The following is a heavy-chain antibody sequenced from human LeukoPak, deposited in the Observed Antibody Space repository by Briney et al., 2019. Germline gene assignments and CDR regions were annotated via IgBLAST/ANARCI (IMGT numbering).Heavy chain of an antibody. D-gene: IGHD1-1*01. Sequence: GGSLRPSCAASGFTVSSNYMSWVRQAPGKGLEWVSIIYSGGATYYADSVKGRFTISRDNSKNTLYLQMNSLRAEDTAVYYCAKEGGLERRRAFDIWGQGTMVTVSS. V-gene: IGHV3-53*01. CDR3: AKEGGLERRRAFDI. CDR2: IYSGGAT. CDR1: GFTVSSNY. J-gene: IGHJ3*02.